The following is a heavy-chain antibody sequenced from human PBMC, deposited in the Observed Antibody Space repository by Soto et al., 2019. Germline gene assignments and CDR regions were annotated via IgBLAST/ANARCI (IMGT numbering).Heavy chain of an antibody. CDR2: INHSGST. Sequence: QVQLQQWGAGLLKPSETLSLTCAVYGGSFSGYSWSWIRQPPGKGLEWIGEINHSGSTNYNPSLKSLVTISVDTSKNQFSLKLSSVTAADTAVYYCARGRHCGNFDYWGQGTLVTVSS. V-gene: IGHV4-34*01. D-gene: IGHD1-1*01. CDR3: ARGRHCGNFDY. CDR1: GGSFSGYS. J-gene: IGHJ4*02.